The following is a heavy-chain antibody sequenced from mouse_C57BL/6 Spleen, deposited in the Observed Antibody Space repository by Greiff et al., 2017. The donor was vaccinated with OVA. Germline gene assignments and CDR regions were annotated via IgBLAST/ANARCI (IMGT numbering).Heavy chain of an antibody. V-gene: IGHV1-42*01. CDR3: ARNYYGSSYNY. CDR1: GYSFTGYY. D-gene: IGHD1-1*01. J-gene: IGHJ2*01. CDR2: INPSTGGT. Sequence: VQLQQSGPELVKPGASVKISCKASGYSFTGYYMNWVKQSPEKSLEWIGEINPSTGGTTYNQKFKAKATLTVDNSSSTAYMQLKRLTSEDSAVYDCARNYYGSSYNYWGQGTTLTVSS.